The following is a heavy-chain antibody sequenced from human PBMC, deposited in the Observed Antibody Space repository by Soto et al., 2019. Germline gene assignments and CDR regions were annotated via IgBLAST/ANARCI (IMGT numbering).Heavy chain of an antibody. V-gene: IGHV4-59*08. D-gene: IGHD3-16*01. CDR1: GGSMSSYY. CDR2: IYYSGST. CDR3: ARRWGGALDY. J-gene: IGHJ4*02. Sequence: QVQLQESGPGLVKPSENLSLTCTDSGGSMSSYYWSWIRQPPGKGLEWIGYIYYSGSTNYNPSLKSRVTISVDTSKNQFSLKLNSVTAADTAVYYCARRWGGALDYWGQGTLVTVSS.